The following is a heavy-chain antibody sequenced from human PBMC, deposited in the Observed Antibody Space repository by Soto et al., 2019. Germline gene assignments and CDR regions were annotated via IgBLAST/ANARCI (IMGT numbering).Heavy chain of an antibody. CDR1: GFTFSSYG. V-gene: IGHV3-30*18. CDR3: AKVPSGWYGFDY. J-gene: IGHJ4*02. CDR2: ISYDGSNK. Sequence: GGSLRLSCAASGFTFSSYGMHWVRQAPGKGLEWVAVISYDGSNKYYADSVKGRFNNSRDNSKNTLFLQMNSLRVEDTAVYYCAKVPSGWYGFDYWGQGTLVTAPQ. D-gene: IGHD6-19*01.